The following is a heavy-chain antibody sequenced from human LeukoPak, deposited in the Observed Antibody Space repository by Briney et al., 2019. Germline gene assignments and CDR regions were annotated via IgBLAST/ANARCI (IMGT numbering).Heavy chain of an antibody. J-gene: IGHJ4*02. V-gene: IGHV4-59*01. CDR2: IYYSGST. CDR3: ARYSSGWYPFDY. CDR1: GGSISSYY. D-gene: IGHD6-13*01. Sequence: SETLSLTCTVSGGSISSYYWSWIRQPPGKGLEWIGYIYYSGSTNYNPSLKSRVTISVDTSKNQFSLKLSSVTAADTAVYYCARYSSGWYPFDYWGQGTLVTVSS.